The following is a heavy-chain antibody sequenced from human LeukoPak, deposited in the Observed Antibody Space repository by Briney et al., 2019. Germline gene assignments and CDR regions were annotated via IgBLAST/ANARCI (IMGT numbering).Heavy chain of an antibody. CDR2: IYISAT. J-gene: IGHJ1*01. V-gene: IGHV4-4*07. Sequence: SETLSLTCTVSGGSISTFSWSWVRQSPGKGLEWIGSIYISATNFNPSFKSRVAMSVDTSKNQFSPRLNSVATADSAVYYCARDTTVASGMQFWGQGTLVTVSS. D-gene: IGHD4-23*01. CDR3: ARDTTVASGMQF. CDR1: GGSISTFS.